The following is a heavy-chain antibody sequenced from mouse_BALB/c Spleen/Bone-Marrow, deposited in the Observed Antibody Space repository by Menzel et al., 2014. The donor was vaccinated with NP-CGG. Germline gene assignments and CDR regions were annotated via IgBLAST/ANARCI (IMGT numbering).Heavy chain of an antibody. CDR3: ARGGYGNVYYAMDY. CDR1: GYTFTSYV. V-gene: IGHV1-14*01. Sequence: VQLQQPGPELVKPGASVKMSCKASGYTFTSYVMHWVKQKPGQGLEWIGYINPYNDGTKYNEKFKGKAKLTSDQSSSKAYMELSSLTSEDSAVYYCARGGYGNVYYAMDYWGQGASVTVSS. CDR2: INPYNDGT. D-gene: IGHD2-10*02. J-gene: IGHJ4*01.